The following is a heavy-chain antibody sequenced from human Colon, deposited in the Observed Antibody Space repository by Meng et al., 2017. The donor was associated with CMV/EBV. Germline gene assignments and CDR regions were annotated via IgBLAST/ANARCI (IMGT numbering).Heavy chain of an antibody. CDR3: MNRAYSQGQDF. J-gene: IGHJ4*02. Sequence: GSLRLSCTVSGVSISTSSYFWGWIRQPPGKGLEWIATIDYSGSTDYNPSLQRRVTMSVDTSKNQFSLNVTSVTAADTAVYYCMNRAYSQGQDFWGQGMLVTVSS. CDR2: IDYSGST. V-gene: IGHV4-39*07. D-gene: IGHD5-12*01. CDR1: GVSISTSSYF.